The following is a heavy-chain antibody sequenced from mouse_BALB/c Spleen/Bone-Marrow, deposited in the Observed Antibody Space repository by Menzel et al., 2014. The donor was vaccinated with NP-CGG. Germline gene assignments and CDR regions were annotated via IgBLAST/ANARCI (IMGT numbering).Heavy chain of an antibody. D-gene: IGHD2-14*01. J-gene: IGHJ4*01. V-gene: IGHV14-3*02. CDR3: ARFLVRRLLDY. CDR1: GFNIKDTF. CDR2: IDPANGNT. Sequence: EVQLQQSGAELVKPGASVKLSCTASGFNIKDTFMHWVKQRPEQGLEWIGRIDPANGNTKYDPKFQGKATITADTSSNTAYLQLSSLTSEDTAVYYCARFLVRRLLDYWGQGTSVTVSS.